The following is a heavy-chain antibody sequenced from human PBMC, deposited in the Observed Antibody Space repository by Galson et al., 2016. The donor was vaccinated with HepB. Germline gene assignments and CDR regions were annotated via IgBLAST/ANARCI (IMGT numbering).Heavy chain of an antibody. D-gene: IGHD2-21*01. V-gene: IGHV3-23*01. Sequence: SLRLSCAASGFTFSTFAMTWVRQAPGKGLEWVSTISGSGGTTFYADSVKGRFTISRDNSKNTLYLQMSSLRVEDTAVYYCAKKLLAATPSVDYFDCWGQGTLGAVSS. J-gene: IGHJ4*02. CDR1: GFTFSTFA. CDR3: AKKLLAATPSVDYFDC. CDR2: ISGSGGTT.